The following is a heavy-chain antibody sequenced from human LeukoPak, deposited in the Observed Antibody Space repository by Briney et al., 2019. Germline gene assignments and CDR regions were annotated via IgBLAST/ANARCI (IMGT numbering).Heavy chain of an antibody. J-gene: IGHJ4*02. D-gene: IGHD6-13*01. V-gene: IGHV3-20*04. CDR2: INWNGGST. CDR3: ARDGFSSSWGLAY. CDR1: GFTFDDYG. Sequence: GGSLRLSCAASGFTFDDYGMSWVRQAPGKGLEWVSGINWNGGSTGYADSVKGRFTISRDNSKNTLYLQMNSLRVEDTAVYYCARDGFSSSWGLAYWGQGTLVTVSS.